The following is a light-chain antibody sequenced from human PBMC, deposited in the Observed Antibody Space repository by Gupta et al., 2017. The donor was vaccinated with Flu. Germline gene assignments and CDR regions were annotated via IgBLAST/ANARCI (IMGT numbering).Light chain of an antibody. CDR2: SAS. V-gene: IGKV1-39*01. CDR3: QQSFSTPPNT. J-gene: IGKJ1*01. Sequence: RFSLSFCASRSITYSLDWYQQKPGEAPKLLIYSASTWQGGVPARFSGSGSGTDFTLTINSLQPEDAAIYYCQQSFSTPPNTFGQGTRVEIK. CDR1: RSITYS.